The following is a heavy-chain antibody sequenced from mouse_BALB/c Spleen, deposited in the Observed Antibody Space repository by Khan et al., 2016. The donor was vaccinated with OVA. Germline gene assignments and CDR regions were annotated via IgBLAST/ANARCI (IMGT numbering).Heavy chain of an antibody. CDR2: IYPSDSYT. Sequence: QVQLQQPGTELVRPGASVKLSCKASGYTFTNYWINWVKQRPGQGLEWIGNIYPSDSYTNYNQKFKDKATLTVDKSSSTASMQLSSPTSEDSAVYYGTREVVDGSAFAYWGQGTLVTVSA. D-gene: IGHD1-1*02. CDR1: GYTFTNYW. J-gene: IGHJ3*01. V-gene: IGHV1-69*02. CDR3: TREVVDGSAFAY.